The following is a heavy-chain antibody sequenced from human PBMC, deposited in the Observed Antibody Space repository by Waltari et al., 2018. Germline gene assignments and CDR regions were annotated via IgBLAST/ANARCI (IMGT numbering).Heavy chain of an antibody. CDR1: GFTFSRYG. CDR2: IWYDGSNK. CDR3: ARDDSSPLLFDY. Sequence: QVQLVESGGGVVQPGRALRLSCPASGFTFSRYGLHLGRKAPGKGLEWVAVIWYDGSNKYYADSVKGRFTISRDNSKNTLYLQMNSLRAEDTAVYYCARDDSSPLLFDYWGQGTLVTVSS. V-gene: IGHV3-33*01. J-gene: IGHJ4*02. D-gene: IGHD3-22*01.